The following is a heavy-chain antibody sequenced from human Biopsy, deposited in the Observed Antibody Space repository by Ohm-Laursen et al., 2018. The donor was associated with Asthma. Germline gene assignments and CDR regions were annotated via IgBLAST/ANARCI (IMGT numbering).Heavy chain of an antibody. Sequence: GTLSLTCTVSGGSISSYYWSWIRQPPGKGLEWIGYIYYSGSTNYNPSLKSRVTISVDTSKNQFSLRLSSVTAADTAVYYCASGGIAVAGPSHYYYYYGMDVWGQGTTVTVSS. CDR3: ASGGIAVAGPSHYYYYYGMDV. CDR2: IYYSGST. D-gene: IGHD6-19*01. CDR1: GGSISSYY. J-gene: IGHJ6*02. V-gene: IGHV4-59*01.